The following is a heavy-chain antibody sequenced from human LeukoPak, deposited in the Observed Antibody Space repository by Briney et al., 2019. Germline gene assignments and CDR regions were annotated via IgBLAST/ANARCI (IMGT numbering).Heavy chain of an antibody. CDR1: GGSISSGSYY. V-gene: IGHV4-61*02. CDR3: AREGIAARQGRFDY. J-gene: IGHJ4*02. Sequence: PSQTLSLTCTVSGGSISSGSYYWSWIRQPAGKGLEWIGRIYTSGSTNYNPSLKSRVTISVDTSKNQFSLKLSSVTAADTAVYYCAREGIAARQGRFDYWGQGTLVTVSS. D-gene: IGHD6-6*01. CDR2: IYTSGST.